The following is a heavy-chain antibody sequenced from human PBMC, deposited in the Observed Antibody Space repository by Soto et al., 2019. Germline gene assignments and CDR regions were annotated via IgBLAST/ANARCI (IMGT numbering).Heavy chain of an antibody. CDR3: ARGDKVGGHARQGYNWFDP. J-gene: IGHJ5*02. D-gene: IGHD2-8*01. V-gene: IGHV1-8*01. CDR1: GYTFTSYD. CDR2: MNPNSGNT. Sequence: ASVKVSCKASGYTFTSYDINWVRQATGQGLEWMGWMNPNSGNTGYAQKFQGRVTMTRNTSISTAYMELSSMRSEDTAVYYCARGDKVGGHARQGYNWFDPWCQGNLVNVS.